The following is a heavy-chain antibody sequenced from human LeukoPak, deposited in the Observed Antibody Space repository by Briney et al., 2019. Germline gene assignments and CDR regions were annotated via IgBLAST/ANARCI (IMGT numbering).Heavy chain of an antibody. V-gene: IGHV3-21*01. J-gene: IGHJ4*02. CDR1: GFTFSSHS. CDR2: ITSSSDYI. CDR3: VRESVYYASFGYYNVLDY. Sequence: GGSLRLSCAASGFTFSSHSMNWVRQAPGKGLEWVSVITSSSDYIYYADSLKGRFTVSRDNAKNSLYLQVNSLRAEDTAVYYCVRESVYYASFGYYNVLDYWGQGTLVTVS. D-gene: IGHD3-22*01.